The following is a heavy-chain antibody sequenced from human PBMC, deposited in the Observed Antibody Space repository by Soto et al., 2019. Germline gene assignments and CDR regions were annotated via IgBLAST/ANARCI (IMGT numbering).Heavy chain of an antibody. D-gene: IGHD3-3*02. J-gene: IGHJ6*02. Sequence: QVQLEQSGAEVKKPGSSVKVSCQASGGTFSTSSISWVRQAPGQGLEWMGGIMPIFRTPDYAQKFQGRVTITADESTSTAYMELSGLRYDDTAVYYCARDKDRQQLGGNYYYMLDVWGQGTTVTVSS. V-gene: IGHV1-69*13. CDR2: IMPIFRTP. CDR3: ARDKDRQQLGGNYYYMLDV. CDR1: GGTFSTSS.